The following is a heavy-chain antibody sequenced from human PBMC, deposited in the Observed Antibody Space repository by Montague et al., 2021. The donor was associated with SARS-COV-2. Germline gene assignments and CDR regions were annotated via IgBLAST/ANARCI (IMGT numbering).Heavy chain of an antibody. Sequence: ETLSLTCTVSGGSISGYYWSWIRQPPGKGLEWVGYIYYSGSSNNSPSLKSRVTISVDTSKNQFSLKVSSVTAADTAVYYCARAGDGYNPAFDIWGQGTMVTVSS. D-gene: IGHD5-24*01. CDR1: GGSISGYY. J-gene: IGHJ3*02. CDR2: IYYSGSS. V-gene: IGHV4-59*01. CDR3: ARAGDGYNPAFDI.